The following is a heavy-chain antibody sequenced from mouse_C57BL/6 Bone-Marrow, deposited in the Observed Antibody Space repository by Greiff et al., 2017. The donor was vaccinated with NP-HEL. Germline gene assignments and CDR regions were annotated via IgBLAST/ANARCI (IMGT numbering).Heavy chain of an antibody. CDR1: GYTFTSYW. J-gene: IGHJ2*01. D-gene: IGHD1-1*01. CDR2: INPSSGYT. Sequence: VQLQQSGAELAKPGASVKLSCKASGYTFTSYWMHWVKQRPGQGLEWIGYINPSSGYTKYNQKFKDKATLTANKSSNTAYMQLSSLTYEDSAVYYCAKRDTTVVVDYWGQGTTLTVSS. CDR3: AKRDTTVVVDY. V-gene: IGHV1-7*01.